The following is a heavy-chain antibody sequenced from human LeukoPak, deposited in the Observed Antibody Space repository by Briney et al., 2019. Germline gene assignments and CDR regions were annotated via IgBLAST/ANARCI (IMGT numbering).Heavy chain of an antibody. Sequence: SEPLSLTFPVSGGSVSSGSYYWSWIRPPPGKGLECIGYIYYSGSTNYNPSLKSRVTISVDTSKNQFSLKLSSVTAADTAVYFCARTPGFSYGFGYSDYWGQGTLVTVSS. CDR2: IYYSGST. CDR3: ARTPGFSYGFGYSDY. D-gene: IGHD5-18*01. CDR1: GGSVSSGSYY. V-gene: IGHV4-61*01. J-gene: IGHJ4*02.